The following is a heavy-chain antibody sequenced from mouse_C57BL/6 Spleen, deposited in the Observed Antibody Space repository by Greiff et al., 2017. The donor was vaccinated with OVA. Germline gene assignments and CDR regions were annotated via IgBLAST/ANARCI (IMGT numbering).Heavy chain of an antibody. CDR3: ARWDRDYGFAY. V-gene: IGHV1-22*01. D-gene: IGHD2-4*01. CDR2: INPNNGGT. Sequence: EVQLVESGPELVKPGASVKMSCKASGYTFTDYNMHWVKQSHGKSLEWIGYINPNNGGTSYNQKFKGKATLTVNKSSSTAYMEPRSLTSEDSAVYYCARWDRDYGFAYWGQGTLVTVSA. J-gene: IGHJ3*01. CDR1: GYTFTDYN.